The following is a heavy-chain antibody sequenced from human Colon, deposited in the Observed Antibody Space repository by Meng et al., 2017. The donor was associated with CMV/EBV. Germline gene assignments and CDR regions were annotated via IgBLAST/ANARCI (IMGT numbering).Heavy chain of an antibody. CDR1: GYSFPSYG. J-gene: IGHJ5*02. CDR2: ISAYNGNT. D-gene: IGHD3/OR15-3a*01. CDR3: ARVLFPLRTEEP. V-gene: IGHV1-18*01. Sequence: SCKGSGYSFPSYGITWVRQAPGQGLEWMGWISAYNGNTQYAENFEGRVTMTTDTSTTTAYMELRDLKSDDTAVYYCARVLFPLRTEEPWGQGTLVTVSS.